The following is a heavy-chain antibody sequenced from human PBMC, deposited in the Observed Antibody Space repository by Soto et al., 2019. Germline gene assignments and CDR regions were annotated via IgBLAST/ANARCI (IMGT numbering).Heavy chain of an antibody. CDR1: GGSISSYY. Sequence: QVQLQESGPGLVKPSETLSLTCTISGGSISSYYWSWIRQPPGKGLEWIGYIYYSGDIYYNPSLKSRVTISVDTSKNQFSLNLSSVTAADTAVYYCAGVGGLTCGPLYWGQGALVTVSS. J-gene: IGHJ4*02. CDR2: IYYSGDI. V-gene: IGHV4-59*01. CDR3: AGVGGLTCGPLY. D-gene: IGHD3-16*01.